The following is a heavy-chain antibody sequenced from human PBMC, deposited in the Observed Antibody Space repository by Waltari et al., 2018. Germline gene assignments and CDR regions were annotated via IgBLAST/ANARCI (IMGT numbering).Heavy chain of an antibody. J-gene: IGHJ4*02. CDR3: ARRFDS. CDR2: ISVMGTTI. Sequence: EVQLVESGGGLVQPGGSLRLSCAASGFTFSSYVMNWVRQAPGKGLDLISYISVMGTTIYYADSVKGRFTIARDDAENSLYLQMNSLRAEDTALYYCARRFDSWGQGTRVTVSS. CDR1: GFTFSSYV. V-gene: IGHV3-48*03.